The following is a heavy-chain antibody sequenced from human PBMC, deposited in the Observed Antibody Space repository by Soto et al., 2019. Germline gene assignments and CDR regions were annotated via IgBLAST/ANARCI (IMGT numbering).Heavy chain of an antibody. Sequence: EVQLVESGGGLVKPGGSLRRSCAASGFTFGAFTMNWVRQAPGKGLEWVSYISSNSGDIYYADSVRGRFTIARDNAKQSLYLKMARLRLDDTAVYYCARDEGPLNTFVPWGQGTLGTVSS. J-gene: IGHJ5*02. CDR1: GFTFGAFT. CDR3: ARDEGPLNTFVP. V-gene: IGHV3-21*01. CDR2: ISSNSGDI.